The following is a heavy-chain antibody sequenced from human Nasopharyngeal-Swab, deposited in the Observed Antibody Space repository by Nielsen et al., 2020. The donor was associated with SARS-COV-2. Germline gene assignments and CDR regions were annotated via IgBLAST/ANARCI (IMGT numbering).Heavy chain of an antibody. D-gene: IGHD3-10*01. CDR1: GFTFSSYW. CDR2: IKRDGSDK. V-gene: IGHV3-7*01. Sequence: GESLKISCAASGFTFSSYWMSWVRQAPGKGLEWVANIKRDGSDKNYVDSVKGRFTISRDNAKNSLYLQMNSLRPEDTAIYYCVRDAERLLYFGELDHWGQGTLVAVSS. CDR3: VRDAERLLYFGELDH. J-gene: IGHJ5*02.